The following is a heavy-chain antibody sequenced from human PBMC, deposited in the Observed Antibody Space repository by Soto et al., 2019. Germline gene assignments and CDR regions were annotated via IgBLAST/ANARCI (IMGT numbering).Heavy chain of an antibody. V-gene: IGHV3-23*01. CDR2: ISATTGNT. CDR3: AIDSDGGY. Sequence: GGSLRLSCAASGFNFSIYSMIWVRQAPGKGLEWVSGISATTGNTYYTNSVKGRFTISRDNFENTLFLQMNNLRAEDTALYYCAIDSDGGYWGQGTMVTVYS. J-gene: IGHJ4*02. CDR1: GFNFSIYS. D-gene: IGHD2-15*01.